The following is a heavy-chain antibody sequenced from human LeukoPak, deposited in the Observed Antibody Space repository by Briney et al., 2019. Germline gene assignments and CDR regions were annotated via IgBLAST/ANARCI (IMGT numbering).Heavy chain of an antibody. V-gene: IGHV4-31*03. D-gene: IGHD5-18*01. CDR2: IYYSGST. CDR3: ASEVDTSYYFDY. CDR1: GVSFSSGGYY. J-gene: IGHJ4*02. Sequence: SETLSLTCTVSGVSFSSGGYYWSWIPQHPGKGLEWIGYIYYSGSTYYNPYLKSRVTISVDTSKNQLSLKLSSVTAADTAVYYCASEVDTSYYFDYWGQGTLVTVSS.